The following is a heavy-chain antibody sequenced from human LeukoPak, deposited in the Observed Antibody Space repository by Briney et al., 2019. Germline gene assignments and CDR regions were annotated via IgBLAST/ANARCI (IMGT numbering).Heavy chain of an antibody. CDR3: ARAVGGSGYYQYFYGMDV. Sequence: GVLRLSCAASGFTVSSNYMSRVRLAPGKGLEWVSVIYSAGYTYYADSVKGRFTVSRDSSKNTLYLQMDSLRGDDTAVYYCARAVGGSGYYQYFYGMDVWGQGTTVTVSS. D-gene: IGHD6-19*01. CDR1: GFTVSSNY. J-gene: IGHJ6*02. CDR2: IYSAGYT. V-gene: IGHV3-66*01.